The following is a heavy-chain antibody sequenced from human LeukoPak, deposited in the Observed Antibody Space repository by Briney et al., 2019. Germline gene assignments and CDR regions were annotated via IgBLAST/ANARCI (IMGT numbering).Heavy chain of an antibody. D-gene: IGHD5-18*01. V-gene: IGHV4-34*01. CDR1: GRSFSGYY. J-gene: IGHJ4*02. Sequence: SETLSLTCAVYGRSFSGYYWSWIRQPPGKGREWSGEINHSGSTNYNPSLKSRVTISVDTSENQFSLKLSSVTAADTAVYYCARVEGHASYGYCLDYWGQGTLVTVSS. CDR3: ARVEGHASYGYCLDY. CDR2: INHSGST.